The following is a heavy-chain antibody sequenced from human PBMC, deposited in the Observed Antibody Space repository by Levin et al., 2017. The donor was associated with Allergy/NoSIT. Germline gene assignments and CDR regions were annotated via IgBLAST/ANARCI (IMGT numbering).Heavy chain of an antibody. J-gene: IGHJ4*02. CDR1: GFTFNIYT. Sequence: GESLKISCSASGFTFNIYTMNWVRQAPGKGLEWVSFISTNSAYIFYADSVRGRFTISRDNAKGSVSLQMNSLRADDTAIYYCARGPEVWGQGTPVTVSS. CDR2: ISTNSAYI. CDR3: ARGPEV. V-gene: IGHV3-21*01.